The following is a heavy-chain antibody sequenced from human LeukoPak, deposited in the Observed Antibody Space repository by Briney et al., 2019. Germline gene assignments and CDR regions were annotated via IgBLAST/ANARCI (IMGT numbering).Heavy chain of an antibody. V-gene: IGHV4-34*01. J-gene: IGHJ6*03. CDR3: ERGASNQRHYYYYMDV. Sequence: PSETLSLACAVYGASFSGYYWSWIRQPPGKGLDSIGEINHSGSTNYNPSLKSRVTISVDTSKNQFSLKLSSVTAADTAVYYCERGASNQRHYYYYMDVWGKGTTVTVSS. CDR1: GASFSGYY. D-gene: IGHD4-11*01. CDR2: INHSGST.